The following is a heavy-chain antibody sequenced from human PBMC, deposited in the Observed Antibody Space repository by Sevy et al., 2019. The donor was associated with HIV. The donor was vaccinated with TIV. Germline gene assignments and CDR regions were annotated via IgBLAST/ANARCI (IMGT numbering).Heavy chain of an antibody. CDR1: KFTFSNFA. J-gene: IGHJ4*02. CDR2: ISYDGRNK. Sequence: GGSLRLSCTASKFTFSNFAMNWVRQAPGKALERVALISYDGRNKYYSDSVRDRFVVSRDNSKNTLYLQMNSLRPEDTAIYYCAREGQLWFVHYFDSWGQGTRVTVSS. D-gene: IGHD3-10*01. V-gene: IGHV3-30*09. CDR3: AREGQLWFVHYFDS.